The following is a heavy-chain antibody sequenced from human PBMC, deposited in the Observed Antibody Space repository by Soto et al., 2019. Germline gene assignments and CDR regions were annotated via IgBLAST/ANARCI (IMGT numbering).Heavy chain of an antibody. D-gene: IGHD7-27*01. CDR2: INPNSGGT. Sequence: HAPGQGLEWMGWINPNSGGTNYAQKFQGRVTMTRDTSISTAYMELSRLRSDDTAVYYCARDSGVDVFAIWGQGTMVTVSS. CDR3: ARDSGVDVFAI. V-gene: IGHV1-2*02. J-gene: IGHJ3*02.